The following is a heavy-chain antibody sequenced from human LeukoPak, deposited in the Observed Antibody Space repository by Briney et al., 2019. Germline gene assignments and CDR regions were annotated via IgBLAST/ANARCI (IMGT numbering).Heavy chain of an antibody. D-gene: IGHD3-22*01. CDR3: ASMSPYYYDSRGYYFY. CDR2: IKQDGSEK. J-gene: IGHJ4*02. Sequence: GGSLRLSCAASGFTFSSYWMSWVRQAPGKGLEWVANIKQDGSEKYYVDSVKGRFTISRDNAKNSLYLQMNSLRAEDTAVYYCASMSPYYYDSRGYYFYWGQGTLVTVSS. CDR1: GFTFSSYW. V-gene: IGHV3-7*03.